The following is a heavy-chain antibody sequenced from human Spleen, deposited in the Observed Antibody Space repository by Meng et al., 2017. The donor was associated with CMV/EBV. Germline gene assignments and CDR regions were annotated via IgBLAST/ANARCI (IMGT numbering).Heavy chain of an antibody. J-gene: IGHJ4*02. Sequence: CSGSGCSMSSDIWYSWVRQSPGKGLEWIAESSHSGDTNYNPSLKSRVTVSVDKSRRHFALKLHSVTVADTGIYFCARELSGGFHLDSWGQGTLVTVSS. CDR3: ARELSGGFHLDS. V-gene: IGHV4-4*01. CDR1: GCSMSSDIW. D-gene: IGHD1-26*01. CDR2: SSHSGDT.